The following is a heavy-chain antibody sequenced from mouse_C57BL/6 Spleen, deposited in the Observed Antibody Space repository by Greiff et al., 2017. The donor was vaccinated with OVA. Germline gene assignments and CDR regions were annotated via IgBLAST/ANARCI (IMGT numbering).Heavy chain of an antibody. CDR1: GFSLTSYG. Sequence: VQLVESGPGLVQPSQSLSITCTVSGFSLTSYGVLWVRQSPGKGLEWLGVIWRGGSTDYNAAFMSRLSITKDNSKSQVFFKMNSLQADDTAIYYCAKITTVVAPPYFDVWGTGTTVTVSS. D-gene: IGHD1-1*01. CDR3: AKITTVVAPPYFDV. J-gene: IGHJ1*03. CDR2: IWRGGST. V-gene: IGHV2-5*01.